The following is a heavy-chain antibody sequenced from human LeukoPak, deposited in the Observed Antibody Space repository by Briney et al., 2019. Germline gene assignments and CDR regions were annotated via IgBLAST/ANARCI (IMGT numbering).Heavy chain of an antibody. J-gene: IGHJ6*03. D-gene: IGHD3-22*01. CDR3: ARGRTPRNYYDTRGFYYYYMDV. CDR1: GGSISSGDYY. V-gene: IGHV4-30-4*08. CDR2: IYYSGST. Sequence: SQTLSLTCTVSGGSISSGDYYWSWIRQPPGKGLEWIGYIYYSGSTYYNPSLKSRVTISVDTSKNQFSLKLSSVTAADTAVYYCARGRTPRNYYDTRGFYYYYMDVWGKGTTVTVSS.